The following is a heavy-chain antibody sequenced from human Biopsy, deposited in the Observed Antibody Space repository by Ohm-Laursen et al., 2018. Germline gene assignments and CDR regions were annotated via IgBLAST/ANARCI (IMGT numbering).Heavy chain of an antibody. J-gene: IGHJ4*02. Sequence: SETLSLTCTVSGDSINSSYWSRIRQPPGKGLEWIGFISNSGNTNYNPSLKSRVTISVDTSKNQISLKLDSVTVADTAVFYCARRGSGGRSFDYWGQGSLVTVSS. V-gene: IGHV4-59*08. CDR2: ISNSGNT. CDR3: ARRGSGGRSFDY. CDR1: GDSINSSY. D-gene: IGHD2-15*01.